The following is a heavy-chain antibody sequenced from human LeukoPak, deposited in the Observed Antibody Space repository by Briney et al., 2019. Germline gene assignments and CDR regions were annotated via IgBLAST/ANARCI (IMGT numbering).Heavy chain of an antibody. CDR3: ARVRLWFGDHLDDY. D-gene: IGHD3-10*01. Sequence: SETLSLTCTVSGYSISSGYYWGWIRQPPGKGQEWIGSIYHSGSTYYNPSLKSRVSISVDTSKNQFSLRVSSVTAADAAVYYCARVRLWFGDHLDDYWGQGTLVTVSS. J-gene: IGHJ4*01. V-gene: IGHV4-38-2*02. CDR2: IYHSGST. CDR1: GYSISSGYY.